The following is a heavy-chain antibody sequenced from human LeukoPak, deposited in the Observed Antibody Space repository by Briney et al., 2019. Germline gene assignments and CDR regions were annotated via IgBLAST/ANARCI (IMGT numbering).Heavy chain of an antibody. CDR2: MNPSGLWS. D-gene: IGHD3-22*01. CDR1: GYTFTSHY. CDR3: ARGRSHYDDSDYHETGFDH. V-gene: IGHV1-46*01. J-gene: IGHJ4*02. Sequence: ASVKVSCKASGYTFTSHYMHWVRQAPGQGLEWMGVMNPSGLWSRSAQKFQGRVTMTRDTSISTAYMELSGLRSDDTAVYFCARGRSHYDDSDYHETGFDHWGQGTLVTVSS.